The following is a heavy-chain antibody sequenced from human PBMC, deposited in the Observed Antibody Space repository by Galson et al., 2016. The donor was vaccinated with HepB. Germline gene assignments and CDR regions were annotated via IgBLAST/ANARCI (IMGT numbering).Heavy chain of an antibody. V-gene: IGHV3-33*01. CDR3: ARSGSYYDSSGYYRDPFDY. J-gene: IGHJ4*02. D-gene: IGHD3-22*01. Sequence: SLRLSCATSEFTFSGYGIHWVRQAPGKGLEWVALIWNDGSKKYYADSVQGRFTISRDNSKNTLYLQMNSLRAEDTAVYYCARSGSYYDSSGYYRDPFDYWGQGTLVTVSS. CDR1: EFTFSGYG. CDR2: IWNDGSKK.